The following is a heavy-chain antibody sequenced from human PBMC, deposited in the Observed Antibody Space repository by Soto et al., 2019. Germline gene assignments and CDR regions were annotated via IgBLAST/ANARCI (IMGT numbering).Heavy chain of an antibody. CDR2: ISSSSSYI. D-gene: IGHD6-19*01. CDR1: GFTFSSYS. Sequence: EVQLVESGGGLVKPGGSLRLSCAASGFTFSSYSMNWVRQAPGKGLEWVSSISSSSSYIYYADSVKGRFTISRDNAKNSLYLQLNSLRAEDKAVYYCARDAVAGMNFDYWGQGTLVTVSS. CDR3: ARDAVAGMNFDY. V-gene: IGHV3-21*01. J-gene: IGHJ4*02.